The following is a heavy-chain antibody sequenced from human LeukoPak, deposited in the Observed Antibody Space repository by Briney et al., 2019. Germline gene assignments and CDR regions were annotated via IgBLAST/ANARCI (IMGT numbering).Heavy chain of an antibody. Sequence: SETLSLTCTVSGGSISSYYWSWIRQPPGKGLEWIGYIYYSGSTNYNPSLKSRVTISVDTSKNQFSLKLSSVTAADTAVYYCAIGSPSIAARPSGPIDYWGQGTLVTVSS. CDR1: GGSISSYY. CDR3: AIGSPSIAARPSGPIDY. J-gene: IGHJ4*02. V-gene: IGHV4-59*01. D-gene: IGHD6-6*01. CDR2: IYYSGST.